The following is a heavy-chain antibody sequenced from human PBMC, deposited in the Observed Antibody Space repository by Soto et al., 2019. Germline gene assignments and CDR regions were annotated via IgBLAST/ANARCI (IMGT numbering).Heavy chain of an antibody. CDR2: INPNSGGT. J-gene: IGHJ4*02. CDR1: GYTFTGYY. CDR3: AVLRRGPYCSGGSCYLFDY. V-gene: IGHV1-2*02. D-gene: IGHD2-15*01. Sequence: PVKVSCKASGYTFTGYYMHWVRQAPGQGLEWMGWINPNSGGTNYAQKFQGRVTMIRDTSISTAYMELSRLRSYVTAAYYCAVLRRGPYCSGGSCYLFDYWGQGTLVTVSS.